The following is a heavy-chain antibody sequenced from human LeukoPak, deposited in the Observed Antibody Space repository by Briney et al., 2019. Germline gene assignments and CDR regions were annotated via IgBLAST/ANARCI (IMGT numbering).Heavy chain of an antibody. CDR3: ARPPNNFVPGSPGRDI. D-gene: IGHD3-10*01. J-gene: IGHJ6*03. Sequence: PSETLSLTCTVSGGSISGYYWSWIRQPPGKGLEWIGHINYIGISTHNPSLQNRVTISVDTSKNQFSLKLASVTAADTAVYYCARPPNNFVPGSPGRDIWGKGPPAPVS. V-gene: IGHV4-59*08. CDR2: INYIGIS. CDR1: GGSISGYY.